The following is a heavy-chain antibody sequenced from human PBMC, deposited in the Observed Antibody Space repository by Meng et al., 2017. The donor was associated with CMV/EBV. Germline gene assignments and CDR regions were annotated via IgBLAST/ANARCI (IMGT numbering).Heavy chain of an antibody. CDR3: ASAYSSSPKNYYYYGMDV. D-gene: IGHD6-13*01. V-gene: IGHV1-69*05. J-gene: IGHJ6*02. CDR1: GGTFSSYA. CDR2: IIPIFGTA. Sequence: SVKVSCKASGGTFSSYAISWVRQAPGQGLEWMGGIIPIFGTANYAQKFQGRVTITTDEPTSTAYMELSSLRSEDTAVYYCASAYSSSPKNYYYYGMDVWGQGTTVTVSS.